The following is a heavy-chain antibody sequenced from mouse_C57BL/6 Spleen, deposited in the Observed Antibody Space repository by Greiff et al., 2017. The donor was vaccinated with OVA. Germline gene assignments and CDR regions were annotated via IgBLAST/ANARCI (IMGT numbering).Heavy chain of an antibody. CDR2: IYPRDGST. V-gene: IGHV1-78*01. D-gene: IGHD2-5*01. CDR3: ARRYYSNAWFAY. CDR1: GYTFTDHT. J-gene: IGHJ3*01. Sequence: QVTLKESDAELVKPGASVKISCKVSGYTFTDHTIHWMKQRPEQGLAWIGYIYPRDGSTKYNEKFKGKATLTAAKSSSTAYMPLNSLTSEDAAVYFCARRYYSNAWFAYWGQGTLVTVSA.